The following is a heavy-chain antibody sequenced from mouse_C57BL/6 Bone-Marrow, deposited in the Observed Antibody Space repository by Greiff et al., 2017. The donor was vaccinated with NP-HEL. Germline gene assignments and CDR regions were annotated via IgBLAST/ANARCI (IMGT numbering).Heavy chain of an antibody. J-gene: IGHJ3*01. CDR3: ARKRTFYYGSSYVCAWFAY. D-gene: IGHD1-1*01. CDR2: IYPRSGNT. V-gene: IGHV1-81*01. CDR1: GYTFTSYG. Sequence: QVQLKESGAELARPGASVKLSCKASGYTFTSYGISWVKQRTGQGLEWIGEIYPRSGNTYYNEKFKGKATLTADKSSSTAYMELRSLTSEDSAVYFCARKRTFYYGSSYVCAWFAYWGQGTLVTVSA.